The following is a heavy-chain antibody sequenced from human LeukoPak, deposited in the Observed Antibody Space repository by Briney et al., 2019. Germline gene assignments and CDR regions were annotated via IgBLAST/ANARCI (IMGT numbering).Heavy chain of an antibody. CDR3: VKGSRLRRLDY. Sequence: TGGSLRLSCAASGFTFNDYTMHWVRQAPGEGLEWVSLISWNGDNTYYADSVRGRFTISRDNSKNSLYLQMKSLTTDDTAFYYCVKGSRLRRLDYWGQGTLVTVSS. V-gene: IGHV3-43*01. D-gene: IGHD4-17*01. J-gene: IGHJ4*01. CDR2: ISWNGDNT. CDR1: GFTFNDYT.